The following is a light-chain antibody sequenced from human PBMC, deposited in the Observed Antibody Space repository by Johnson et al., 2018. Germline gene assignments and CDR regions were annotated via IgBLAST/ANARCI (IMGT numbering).Light chain of an antibody. Sequence: QSVLTQPPSVSAAPGQKVTISCSGSSPNIGNNYVSWYQQLPGTAPKLLIYENNKRPSGTPDRFSGSKSGTSSTLGITGLQTGDEADYYCGTWDSSLSAVNVFGTGTGVTVL. CDR1: SPNIGNNY. CDR3: GTWDSSLSAVNV. CDR2: ENN. J-gene: IGLJ1*01. V-gene: IGLV1-51*02.